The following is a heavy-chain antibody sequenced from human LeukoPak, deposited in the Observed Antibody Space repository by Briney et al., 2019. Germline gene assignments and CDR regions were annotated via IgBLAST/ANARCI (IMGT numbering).Heavy chain of an antibody. Sequence: GASVKVSCKASGYTFTSYGISWVRQAPGQGLEWMGWISAYNGNTNYAQKLQGRVTMTTDTSTSTAYMELRSLRSDDTAVYYCARDMTKWELPRPFDYWGQGTLVTVSS. J-gene: IGHJ4*02. D-gene: IGHD1-26*01. CDR3: ARDMTKWELPRPFDY. CDR2: ISAYNGNT. V-gene: IGHV1-18*01. CDR1: GYTFTSYG.